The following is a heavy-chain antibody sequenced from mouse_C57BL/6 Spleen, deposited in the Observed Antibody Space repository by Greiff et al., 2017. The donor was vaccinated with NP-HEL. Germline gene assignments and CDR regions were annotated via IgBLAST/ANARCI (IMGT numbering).Heavy chain of an antibody. D-gene: IGHD3-2*02. V-gene: IGHV1-15*01. Sequence: VQLQQSGAELVRPGASVTLSCKASGYTFTDYEMHWVKQTPVHGLEWIGAIDPETGGTAYNQKFKGKAILTADKSSSTAYMELRSLTSEDSAVYYCTSSSGDGAWFAYWGQGTLVTVSA. CDR1: GYTFTDYE. CDR2: IDPETGGT. CDR3: TSSSGDGAWFAY. J-gene: IGHJ3*01.